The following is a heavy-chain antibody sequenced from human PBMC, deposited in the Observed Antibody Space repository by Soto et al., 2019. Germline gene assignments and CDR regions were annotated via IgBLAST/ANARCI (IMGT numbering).Heavy chain of an antibody. V-gene: IGHV1-18*01. Sequence: VKVSCKASGYTFTSYGISWVRQAPGQGLEWMGWISAYNGNTNYAQKLQGRVTMTTDTSTSTAYMELRSLRSDDTAVYYCARDRYYYGSDGAFDIWGQGTMVTVSS. D-gene: IGHD3-10*01. CDR3: ARDRYYYGSDGAFDI. CDR1: GYTFTSYG. CDR2: ISAYNGNT. J-gene: IGHJ3*02.